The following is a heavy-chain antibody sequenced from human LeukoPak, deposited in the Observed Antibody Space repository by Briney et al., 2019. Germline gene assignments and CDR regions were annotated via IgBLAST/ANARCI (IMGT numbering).Heavy chain of an antibody. J-gene: IGHJ6*02. CDR1: GFTFSRSA. CDR3: ARGLTAIRGIEYSYYGMDV. Sequence: PGGSLRLSCAASGFTFSRSAMHWVRQSPGKGLEWVAVISYDGSNKYYADSVKGRLTITRDNSKKTLFLQINSLSGEDTAVYYCARGLTAIRGIEYSYYGMDVWGQGTTVTVSS. CDR2: ISYDGSNK. D-gene: IGHD2-21*02. V-gene: IGHV3-30-3*01.